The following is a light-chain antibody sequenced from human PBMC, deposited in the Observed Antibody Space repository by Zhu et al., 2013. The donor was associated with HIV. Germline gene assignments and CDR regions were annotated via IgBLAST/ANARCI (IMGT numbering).Light chain of an antibody. CDR2: DAS. J-gene: IGKJ1*01. CDR3: QHYNSYPWT. V-gene: IGKV1-5*01. Sequence: DIQMTQSPSTLSASVGDRVTTTCRASQSISSWLAWYQQKPGKAPKLLIYDASSLESGVPSRFSGSGSGTEFTLTISSLQPDDFATYYCQHYNSYPWTFGQGTKVEIK. CDR1: QSISSW.